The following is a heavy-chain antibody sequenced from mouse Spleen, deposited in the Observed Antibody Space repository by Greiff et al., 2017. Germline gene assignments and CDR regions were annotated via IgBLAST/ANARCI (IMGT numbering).Heavy chain of an antibody. CDR2: INPGSGGT. Sequence: VHLVESGAELVRPGTSVKVSCKASGYAFTNYLIEWVKQRPGQGLEWIGVINPGSGGTNYNEKFKGKATLTADKSSSTAYMQLSSLTSEDSAVYFCARRESNFWGQGTLVTVSA. J-gene: IGHJ3*01. CDR1: GYAFTNYL. CDR3: ARRESNF. D-gene: IGHD2-5*01. V-gene: IGHV1-54*01.